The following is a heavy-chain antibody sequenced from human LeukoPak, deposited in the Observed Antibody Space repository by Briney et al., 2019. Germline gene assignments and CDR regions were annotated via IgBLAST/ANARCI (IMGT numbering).Heavy chain of an antibody. CDR1: GFTFSSYE. Sequence: GGSLRLSCAASGFTFSSYEMNWVRQAPGKGLEWVANIKQDGSEKYYVDSVKGRFTISGDNAKNSLYLQMNSLRAEDTAVYYCAELGITMIGGVWGKGTTVTISS. CDR3: AELGITMIGGV. V-gene: IGHV3-7*01. D-gene: IGHD3-10*02. CDR2: IKQDGSEK. J-gene: IGHJ6*04.